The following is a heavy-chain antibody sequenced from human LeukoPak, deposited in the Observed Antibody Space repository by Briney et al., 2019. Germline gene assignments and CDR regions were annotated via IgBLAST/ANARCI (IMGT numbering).Heavy chain of an antibody. V-gene: IGHV3-23*01. CDR2: ISGNGDIT. J-gene: IGHJ4*02. D-gene: IGHD2-15*01. CDR1: RFTFNTYA. Sequence: TGGSLTLSCAASRFTFNTYAVNWLRQAPGKGLEWVSAISGNGDITYYAHSVRGRFTISRDNSKNTLYLQMNSLRAEDTAVYYCARVKRDCSGGGCYSYDYWGQGTLVTVSS. CDR3: ARVKRDCSGGGCYSYDY.